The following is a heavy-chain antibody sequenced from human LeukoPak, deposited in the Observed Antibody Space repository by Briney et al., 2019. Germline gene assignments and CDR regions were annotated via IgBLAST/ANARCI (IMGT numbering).Heavy chain of an antibody. D-gene: IGHD4-17*01. CDR3: ARGTKSPRTTVLTSFWYFDL. J-gene: IGHJ2*01. V-gene: IGHV4-61*02. CDR2: VHTTGSL. CDR1: GGSITSDVHY. Sequence: PSETLSLTCTVSGGSITSDVHYWDWIRQSAEKGLEWIVRVHTTGSLYYNPSLKSRVTISIDTSSNHFSLMMDSVTTTDTAVYYCARGTKSPRTTVLTSFWYFDLWGRGTLVTVSS.